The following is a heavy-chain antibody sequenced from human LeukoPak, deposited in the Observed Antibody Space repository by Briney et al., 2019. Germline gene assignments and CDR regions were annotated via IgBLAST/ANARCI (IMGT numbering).Heavy chain of an antibody. CDR1: GGSISSYY. CDR2: IYYSGST. V-gene: IGHV4-59*12. D-gene: IGHD2-2*01. CDR3: AREASRLLWSWFDP. Sequence: SETLSLTCTVSGGSISSYYWSWIRQPPGKGQEWIGYIYYSGSTNYNPSLKSRVTISVDTSKNQFSLKLSSVTAADTAVYYCAREASRLLWSWFDPWGQGTLVTASS. J-gene: IGHJ5*02.